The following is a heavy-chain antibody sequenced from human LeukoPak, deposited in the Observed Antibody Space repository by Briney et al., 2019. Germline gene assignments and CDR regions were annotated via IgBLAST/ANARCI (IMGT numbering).Heavy chain of an antibody. V-gene: IGHV1-18*01. D-gene: IGHD4-23*01. J-gene: IGHJ4*02. CDR2: ISAYNGNT. CDR1: GYTFTSYG. Sequence: GASVKVSCKASGYTFTSYGISWVRQAPGQGLEWMGWISAYNGNTNYAQKLQGRVTMTTDTSTSTAYMELRSLRSDDTAVCYCARDDGGILNMFGTYWGQGTLVTVSS. CDR3: ARDDGGILNMFGTY.